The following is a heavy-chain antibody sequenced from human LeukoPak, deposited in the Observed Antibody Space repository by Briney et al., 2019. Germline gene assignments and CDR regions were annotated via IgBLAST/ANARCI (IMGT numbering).Heavy chain of an antibody. Sequence: SETLSLTCTVSGGSISSYYWSWIRQPAGKGLEWIGRIYTSGSTNYNPSLKGRVTISVDTSKNQFSLKFNSVTAADTAVYYCARVGIVLVTGSNWVDPWGQGTLVTVSS. CDR3: ARVGIVLVTGSNWVDP. CDR2: IYTSGST. J-gene: IGHJ5*02. CDR1: GGSISSYY. V-gene: IGHV4-4*07. D-gene: IGHD3-22*01.